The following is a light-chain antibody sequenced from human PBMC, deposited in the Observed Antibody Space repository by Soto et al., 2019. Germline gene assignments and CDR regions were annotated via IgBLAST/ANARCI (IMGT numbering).Light chain of an antibody. CDR1: QSVSSN. CDR2: GAS. V-gene: IGKV3-15*01. J-gene: IGKJ4*01. Sequence: EIVMTQSPATLSVSPGERATLSCRASQSVSSNLAWYQQKPGQAPRLLIYGASIRATGIPARFSGSGSGTKYTLTISSMQSEEFAVYYCQQYNNWALTFGGGIKVEIK. CDR3: QQYNNWALT.